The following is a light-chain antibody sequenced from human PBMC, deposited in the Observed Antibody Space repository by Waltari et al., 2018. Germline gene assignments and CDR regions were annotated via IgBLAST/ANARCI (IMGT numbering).Light chain of an antibody. J-gene: IGKJ1*01. Sequence: DLVMTQSPLSLSVTPGEPASISCRSSQSLLLSNGNNYLDWYLQKPGQSPQLLIYLGYKRASGVPDRFSGSGSGTEFTLQISRVEAEDVGVYYCMQPLQTPWTFGQGTKVEIK. CDR3: MQPLQTPWT. V-gene: IGKV2-28*01. CDR1: QSLLLSNGNNY. CDR2: LGY.